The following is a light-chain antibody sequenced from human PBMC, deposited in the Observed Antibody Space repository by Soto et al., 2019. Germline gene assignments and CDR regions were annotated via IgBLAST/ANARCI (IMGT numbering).Light chain of an antibody. Sequence: DIQMTQSPSTLSASVWDRVTITCRASQSISSYLNWYQQKPGKAPKLLIYAASSLQSGVPSRFSGSGSGTDFTLTISSLQPEDFATYYCQQSYSTPPETFGQGTKVDIK. CDR3: QQSYSTPPET. CDR2: AAS. J-gene: IGKJ1*01. CDR1: QSISSY. V-gene: IGKV1-39*01.